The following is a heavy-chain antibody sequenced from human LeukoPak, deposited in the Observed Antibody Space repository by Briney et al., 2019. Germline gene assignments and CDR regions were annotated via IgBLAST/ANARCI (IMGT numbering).Heavy chain of an antibody. CDR3: ARLRTGVDYLYFYYMDV. CDR1: GYIFTNYW. Sequence: GESLKISCKGSGYIFTNYWIAWVRQMPGKGLEWMGVIYPGDSDTRYSPSFQGQVTISADKSTSTAYLQWSSLKASDTAMYYCARLRTGVDYLYFYYMDVWGKGNTVTISS. J-gene: IGHJ6*03. V-gene: IGHV5-51*01. D-gene: IGHD3-3*01. CDR2: IYPGDSDT.